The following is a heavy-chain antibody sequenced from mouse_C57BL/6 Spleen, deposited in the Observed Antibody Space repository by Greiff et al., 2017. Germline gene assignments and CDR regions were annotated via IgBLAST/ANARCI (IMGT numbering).Heavy chain of an antibody. Sequence: EVQLVESGGGLVKPGGSLKLSCAASGFTFSSYAMSWVRQTPEKRLEWVATISDGGSYTYYPDNVKGRFTISRDNAKNNLYLQMSHLKSEDTAMYYCAREYDYDDGADYYAMDYWGQGTSVTVSS. CDR3: AREYDYDDGADYYAMDY. V-gene: IGHV5-4*01. CDR1: GFTFSSYA. CDR2: ISDGGSYT. J-gene: IGHJ4*01. D-gene: IGHD2-4*01.